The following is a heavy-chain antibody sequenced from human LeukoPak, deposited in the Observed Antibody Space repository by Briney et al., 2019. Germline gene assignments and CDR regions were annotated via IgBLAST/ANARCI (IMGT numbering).Heavy chain of an antibody. J-gene: IGHJ6*02. Sequence: ASVKVSCKASGGTFSSYAISWVRQAPGQGLGWMGGIIPIFGTANYAQKFQGRVTITADESTSTAYMELSSLRSEGTAVYYCAREITIFGVVIKISGMDVWGQGTTVTVSS. V-gene: IGHV1-69*01. D-gene: IGHD3-3*01. CDR3: AREITIFGVVIKISGMDV. CDR1: GGTFSSYA. CDR2: IIPIFGTA.